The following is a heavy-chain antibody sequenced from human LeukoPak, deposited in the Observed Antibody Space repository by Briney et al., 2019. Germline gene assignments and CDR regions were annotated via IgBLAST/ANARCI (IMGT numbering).Heavy chain of an antibody. J-gene: IGHJ4*02. D-gene: IGHD2-2*01. CDR2: FNPNSGDT. Sequence: VASVKVSCKASGYTFTTYDINWVRQAPGQGLEWMGWFNPNSGDTNYAQKFQGRVTLTRDTSISTAYMALSRLRSDDTAVYYCARGLVVPAALAYWGQGTLVTVSS. CDR1: GYTFTTYD. CDR3: ARGLVVPAALAY. V-gene: IGHV1-2*02.